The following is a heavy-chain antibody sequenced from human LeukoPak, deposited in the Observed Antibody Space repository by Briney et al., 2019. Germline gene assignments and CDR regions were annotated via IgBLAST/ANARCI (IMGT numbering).Heavy chain of an antibody. CDR3: ARPTCSSGWYTTFDY. V-gene: IGHV4-39*01. Sequence: SETLSLTCTVSGGSISSGSYYWGWIRQSPGKGLEWIGSIYYSGSTYYNPSLKSRVTISVDTSKNQFSLKLSSVTAADTAVYYCARPTCSSGWYTTFDYWGQGTLVTVSS. J-gene: IGHJ4*02. D-gene: IGHD6-19*01. CDR1: GGSISSGSYY. CDR2: IYYSGST.